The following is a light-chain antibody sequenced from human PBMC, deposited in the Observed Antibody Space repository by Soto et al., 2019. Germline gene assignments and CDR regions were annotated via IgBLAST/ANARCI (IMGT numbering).Light chain of an antibody. CDR1: QSVSSSF. J-gene: IGKJ4*01. Sequence: EIVLTQSPGTLSLSPGERATLSCRASQSVSSSFLAWYQQKPGQAPRLLIYGASSRATGIPDRFSGGGSGTDFTLTISRLEPEDVAVYYCQQYGSSPLTFGGGTKVEIK. CDR2: GAS. CDR3: QQYGSSPLT. V-gene: IGKV3-20*01.